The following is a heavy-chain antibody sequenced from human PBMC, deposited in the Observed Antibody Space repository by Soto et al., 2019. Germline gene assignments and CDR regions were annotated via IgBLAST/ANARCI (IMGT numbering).Heavy chain of an antibody. CDR1: GGSFSGYY. V-gene: IGHV4-34*01. CDR2: INHSGST. D-gene: IGHD3-10*01. Sequence: QVQLQQWGAGLLKPSETLSLTCAVYGGSFSGYYWSWIRQPPGKGLEWIGEINHSGSTNYNPSLKSRVTISVDTSKNQFSLKLSSVTAADTAVYYCARVAYGSGRKFWYWGQGTLVTVSS. J-gene: IGHJ4*02. CDR3: ARVAYGSGRKFWY.